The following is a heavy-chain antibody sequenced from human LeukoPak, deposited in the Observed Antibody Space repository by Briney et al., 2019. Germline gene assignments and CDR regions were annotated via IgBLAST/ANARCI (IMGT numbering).Heavy chain of an antibody. D-gene: IGHD6-13*01. CDR3: ARSGAAGTYYYYGMDV. CDR2: IWYDGSNK. CDR1: G. J-gene: IGHJ6*02. V-gene: IGHV3-33*08. Sequence: GGSLRLSCAASGWVRQSPGKGLEWVAVIWYDGSNKYYADSVKGRFTISRDNSKNTLYLQMNSLRAEDTAVYYCARSGAAGTYYYYGMDVWGQGTTVTVSS.